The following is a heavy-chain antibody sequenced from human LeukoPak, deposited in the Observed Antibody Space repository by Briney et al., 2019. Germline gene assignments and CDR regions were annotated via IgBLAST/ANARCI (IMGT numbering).Heavy chain of an antibody. D-gene: IGHD2-2*01. J-gene: IGHJ4*02. Sequence: SETLSPTCAVSGGSFGGYYWTWIRQPPGKGLEWIGEINHHGNTNYNPSLKGRVALSVDTSQNQFSLRLTSVTAADTAVYYCARGLYPVSTSFFDHWGQGAPVTVSS. V-gene: IGHV4-34*01. CDR2: INHHGNT. CDR3: ARGLYPVSTSFFDH. CDR1: GGSFGGYY.